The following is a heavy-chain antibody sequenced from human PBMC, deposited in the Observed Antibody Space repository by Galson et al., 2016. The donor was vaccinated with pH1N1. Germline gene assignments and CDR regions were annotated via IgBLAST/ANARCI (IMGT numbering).Heavy chain of an antibody. CDR3: ARYGDYFDY. CDR1: GFTFSSYE. D-gene: IGHD4-17*01. Sequence: LRLSCATSGFTFSSYEMNWVRQAPGKGLEWISFISTSGGPIYYADSVKGRFTISRDNAKNSLYLQMNSLRVEDTAVYYCARYGDYFDYWGQGTLVTVSS. CDR2: ISTSGGPI. J-gene: IGHJ4*02. V-gene: IGHV3-48*03.